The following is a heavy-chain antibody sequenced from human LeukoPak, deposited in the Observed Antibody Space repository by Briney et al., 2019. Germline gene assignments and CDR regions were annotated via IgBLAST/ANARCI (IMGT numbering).Heavy chain of an antibody. V-gene: IGHV3-7*01. D-gene: IGHD3-10*01. CDR1: GFSFSTYW. CDR3: ARELAGHYYGSGSSFDY. Sequence: GGSLRLSCTASGFSFSTYWMSWVRQAPGKGLEWVANTRVDGSEKYYVDSVKGRFTISRDNARNSLYLQMNSLRAEDTAVYYCARELAGHYYGSGSSFDYWGQGTLVTVCS. CDR2: TRVDGSEK. J-gene: IGHJ4*02.